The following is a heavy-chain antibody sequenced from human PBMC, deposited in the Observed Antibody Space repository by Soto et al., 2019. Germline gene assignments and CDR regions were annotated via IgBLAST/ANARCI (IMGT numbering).Heavy chain of an antibody. Sequence: EVQLVASGGDLIQPGGSLRLSCVVSGFSVSDNYLTWVRQAPGKGPECVSVIYADGRTYYTDSVMGRFTLSRDNYRNTLYLQMNSLGVEDTAMYYCTRDWYGLGRNWGQGTLVSVSS. V-gene: IGHV3-53*01. CDR1: GFSVSDNY. CDR2: IYADGRT. CDR3: TRDWYGLGRN. J-gene: IGHJ4*02. D-gene: IGHD3-10*01.